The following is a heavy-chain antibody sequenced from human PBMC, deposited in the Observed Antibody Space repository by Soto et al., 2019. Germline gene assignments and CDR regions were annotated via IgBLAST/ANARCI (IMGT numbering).Heavy chain of an antibody. CDR1: GYTFTSYG. Sequence: QVQLVQSGAEVKKPGASVKVSCKASGYTFTSYGISWVRQAPGQGLEWMGWISAYNGNTNYAQKLQGRVTMNTHTSASTAYMELRRLRSDDTAVYYCARDEDYRLGAYGGWFDPWGQGTLVTVSS. V-gene: IGHV1-18*01. CDR3: ARDEDYRLGAYGGWFDP. J-gene: IGHJ5*02. CDR2: ISAYNGNT. D-gene: IGHD1-26*01.